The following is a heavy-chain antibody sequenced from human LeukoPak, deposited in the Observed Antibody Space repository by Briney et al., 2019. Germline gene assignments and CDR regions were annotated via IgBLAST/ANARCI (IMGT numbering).Heavy chain of an antibody. CDR1: GDSISNSY. CDR3: ARTVHYSSGWSPTYYFDH. J-gene: IGHJ4*02. CDR2: IYNIGNT. Sequence: NPSETLSLTCNVFGDSISNSYWSWIRQPPGKGLEWIGHIYNIGNTNYNPSLKSRVTISEDTSKNQFSLRLSSVTAADTAVYFCARTVHYSSGWSPTYYFDHWGQGTLVTVSS. D-gene: IGHD6-19*01. V-gene: IGHV4-59*01.